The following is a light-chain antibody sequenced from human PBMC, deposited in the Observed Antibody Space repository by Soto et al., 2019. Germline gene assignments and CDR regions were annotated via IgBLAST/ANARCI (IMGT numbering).Light chain of an antibody. CDR1: QSVRSSY. CDR2: DAS. V-gene: IGKV3D-20*01. J-gene: IGKJ5*01. Sequence: EILLTQSPATLSLSPGERATLSCGASQSVRSSYLAWYQQKPGLAPRLLIFDASYRATGIPDRFSGSGSETDFTLTISSLQSEDSAVYYCQQYHNWPPITFGQGTRLEIK. CDR3: QQYHNWPPIT.